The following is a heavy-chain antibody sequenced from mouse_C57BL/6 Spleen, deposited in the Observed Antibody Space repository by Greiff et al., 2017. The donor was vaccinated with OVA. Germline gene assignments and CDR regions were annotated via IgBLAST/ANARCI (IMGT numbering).Heavy chain of an antibody. V-gene: IGHV1-80*01. CDR2: IYPGDGDT. CDR1: GYAFSSYW. Sequence: VKLQESGAELVKPGASVKISCKASGYAFSSYWMNWVKQRPGKGLEWIGQIYPGDGDTNYNGKFKGKATLTADKSSSTAYMQLSSLTSEDSAVYFCARKIGGSSYDWYFDVWGTGTTVTVSS. CDR3: ARKIGGSSYDWYFDV. D-gene: IGHD1-1*01. J-gene: IGHJ1*03.